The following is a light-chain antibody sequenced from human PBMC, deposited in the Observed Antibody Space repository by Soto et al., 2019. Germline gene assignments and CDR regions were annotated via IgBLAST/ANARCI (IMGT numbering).Light chain of an antibody. CDR1: QSIGSW. CDR2: DAS. V-gene: IGKV1-5*01. CDR3: QQYNTYST. Sequence: DIPMTQSPSTLSASVGDRVTITCRASQSIGSWLAWYQQRVGGAPHLLIYDASKLESGVPSRFSGSGSGTEFTLTISSLQPDDFATYYCQQYNTYSTFGQGTKVEI. J-gene: IGKJ1*01.